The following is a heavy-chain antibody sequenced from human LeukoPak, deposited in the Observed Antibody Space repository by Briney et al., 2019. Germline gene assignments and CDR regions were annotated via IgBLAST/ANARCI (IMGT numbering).Heavy chain of an antibody. J-gene: IGHJ1*01. CDR2: IHYSGTT. CDR1: RASMSSFF. D-gene: IGHD2-8*02. V-gene: IGHV4-59*03. Sequence: TSETLSLTCTVSRASMSSFFWSWIRQPPGKGLEWLGHIHYSGTTKYNPSLTSRITLSMDTSKSQVSLRLTSVTAADTAMYYCAASGNSWWEGFFHDWGQGTLVSVSS. CDR3: AASGNSWWEGFFHD.